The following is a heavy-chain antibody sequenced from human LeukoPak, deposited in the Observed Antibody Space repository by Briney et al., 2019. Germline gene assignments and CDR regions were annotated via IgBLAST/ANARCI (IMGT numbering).Heavy chain of an antibody. V-gene: IGHV4-61*01. J-gene: IGHJ4*02. Sequence: SETLSLTCTVSGGSISSSSYYWSWIRQPPGKGLEWIGYIYYSGSTNYNPSLKSRVTISVDTSKNQFSLKLSSVTAADTAVYYCAGGPYGSGSYYPFDYWGQGTLVTVSS. CDR1: GGSISSSSYY. D-gene: IGHD3-10*01. CDR3: AGGPYGSGSYYPFDY. CDR2: IYYSGST.